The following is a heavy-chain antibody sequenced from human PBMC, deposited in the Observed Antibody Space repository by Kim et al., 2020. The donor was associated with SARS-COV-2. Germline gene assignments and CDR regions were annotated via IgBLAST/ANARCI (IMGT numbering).Heavy chain of an antibody. J-gene: IGHJ6*02. V-gene: IGHV4-31*03. Sequence: SETLSLTCTVSGGSISSGGYYWSWIRQHPGKGLEWIGYIYYSGSTYYNPSLKSRVTISVDTSKNQFPLKLSSVTAADTAVYYCARDSHGSGSYVVDYYYGMDVWGQGTTVTVSS. CDR2: IYYSGST. CDR3: ARDSHGSGSYVVDYYYGMDV. CDR1: GGSISSGGYY. D-gene: IGHD3-10*01.